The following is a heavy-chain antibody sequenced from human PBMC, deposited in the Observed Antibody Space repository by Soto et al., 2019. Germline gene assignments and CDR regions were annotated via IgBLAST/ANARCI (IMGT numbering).Heavy chain of an antibody. CDR2: IIPVSGTA. J-gene: IGHJ2*01. V-gene: IGHV1-69*01. CDR1: GGIFSTSA. Sequence: QVQLVQSGAEVKKPGSSVKVSCKAPGGIFSTSAISWVRQAPGQGLEWMGGIIPVSGTANYAQKIQDRVTITSDDPTTTLYMDIRSLRSDDTGVYDCAGAALTSAEAATQRVPWYFDLWGRSTVITISS. CDR3: AGAALTSAEAATQRVPWYFDL. D-gene: IGHD6-19*01.